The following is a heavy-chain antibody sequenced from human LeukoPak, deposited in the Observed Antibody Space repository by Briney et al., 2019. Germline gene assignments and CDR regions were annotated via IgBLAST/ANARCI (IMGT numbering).Heavy chain of an antibody. CDR1: RFTFTSYS. V-gene: IGHV3-48*01. CDR2: ISSSSSTI. J-gene: IGHJ4*02. CDR3: ASGAAVGASRFDY. Sequence: PGGSLRLSCTASRFTFTSYSMNWVRQAPGKGLEWVSYISSSSSTIYYADSVKGRFTISRDNAKNSLYLQMNSLRAEDTAVYYCASGAAVGASRFDYWGQGTLVTVSS. D-gene: IGHD6-13*01.